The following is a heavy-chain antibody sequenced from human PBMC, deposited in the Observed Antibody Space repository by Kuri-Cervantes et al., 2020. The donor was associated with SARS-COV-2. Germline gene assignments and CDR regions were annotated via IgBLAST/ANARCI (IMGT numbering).Heavy chain of an antibody. J-gene: IGHJ6*03. Sequence: SVKVSCKASGGTFGSYGFSWVRQAPGQGLEWMGRIIPFFGTANYAQKFQDRVTITADKSTSTAYMELSSLRSEDTAVYYCAREKGENYYYYYYMDVWGKGTTVTVYS. CDR1: GGTFGSYG. CDR3: AREKGENYYYYYYMDV. V-gene: IGHV1-69*06. CDR2: IIPFFGTA.